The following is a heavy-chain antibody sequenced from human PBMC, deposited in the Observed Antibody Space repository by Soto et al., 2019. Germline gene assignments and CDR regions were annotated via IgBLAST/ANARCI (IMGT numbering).Heavy chain of an antibody. CDR1: GGTFSSYA. CDR2: IIPIFGTA. D-gene: IGHD3-22*01. Sequence: QVQLVQSGAAVKKPGSSVKVSCKASGGTFSSYAISWVRQAPGQGLEWMGGIIPIFGTANYAQKFQGRVTITADESTSTAHMELSSLRSEDTAVYYCARDWDGGDSSGAGDYWGQGTLVTVSS. CDR3: ARDWDGGDSSGAGDY. V-gene: IGHV1-69*12. J-gene: IGHJ4*02.